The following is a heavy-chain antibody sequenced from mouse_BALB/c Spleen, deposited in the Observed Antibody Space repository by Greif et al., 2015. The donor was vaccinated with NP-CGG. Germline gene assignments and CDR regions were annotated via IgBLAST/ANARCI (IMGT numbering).Heavy chain of an antibody. V-gene: IGHV1S137*01. J-gene: IGHJ3*01. Sequence: VQLQQSGAELVRPGVSVKISCKGSGYTLTDYAMHWVKQSHAKSLEWIGVISTYYGDASYNQKFKGKATMTVDKSSSTAYMELARLTSEDSAIYYCARYPRGNSAWFAYWGQGTLVTVSA. CDR2: ISTYYGDA. CDR1: GYTLTDYA. D-gene: IGHD2-1*01. CDR3: ARYPRGNSAWFAY.